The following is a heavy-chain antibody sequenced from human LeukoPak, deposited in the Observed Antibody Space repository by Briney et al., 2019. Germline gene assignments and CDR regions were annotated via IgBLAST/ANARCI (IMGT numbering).Heavy chain of an antibody. CDR3: ARGGSSSWSGKDAFDI. D-gene: IGHD6-13*01. CDR1: GFTFSSYA. CDR2: ISGSGGST. J-gene: IGHJ3*02. V-gene: IGHV3-23*01. Sequence: GGSLRLSCAASGFTFSSYAMSWVRQAPGKGLEWVSAISGSGGSTYYADSVKGRFTISRDNAKSMLYLQMNSLSPEDTAIYYCARGGSSSWSGKDAFDIWGQGTLVTVSS.